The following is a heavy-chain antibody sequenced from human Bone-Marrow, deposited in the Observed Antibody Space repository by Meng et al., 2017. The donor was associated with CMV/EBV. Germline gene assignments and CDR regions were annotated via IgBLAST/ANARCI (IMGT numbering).Heavy chain of an antibody. CDR1: GFTFSSYI. V-gene: IGHV3-30*03. D-gene: IGHD4-17*01. Sequence: GESLKISCSASGFTFSSYIIHWVRQAPGKGLEWVSVISYDGSDKHYADSVKGRFTISRDNSKNTLYLQMNSLRAEDTAVYYCARDTGPKTFDYWGQGTLVTVSS. J-gene: IGHJ4*02. CDR2: ISYDGSDK. CDR3: ARDTGPKTFDY.